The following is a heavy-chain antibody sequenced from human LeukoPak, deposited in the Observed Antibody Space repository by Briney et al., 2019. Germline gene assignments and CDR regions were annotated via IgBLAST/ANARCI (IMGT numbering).Heavy chain of an antibody. CDR2: IYSGGST. D-gene: IGHD4-17*01. J-gene: IGHJ4*02. V-gene: IGHV3-66*01. Sequence: TGGSLRLSCAASGFTVSSNYMSWVRQAPGKGLEWVSVIYSGGSTYYADSVKGRFTISRDNSKNTLYLQMNSLGAEDTAVYYCAKATVTHLIDYWGQGTLVTVSS. CDR1: GFTVSSNY. CDR3: AKATVTHLIDY.